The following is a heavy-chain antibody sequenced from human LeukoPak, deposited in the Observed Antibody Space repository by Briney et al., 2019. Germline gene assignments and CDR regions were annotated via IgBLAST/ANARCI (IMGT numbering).Heavy chain of an antibody. D-gene: IGHD2-2*01. CDR2: IKQDGSEK. V-gene: IGHV3-7*01. CDR3: ARVSGYCSSTSCWGGWFDP. CDR1: GFTFSSYW. J-gene: IGHJ5*02. Sequence: GGSLRLSCAASGFTFSSYWVSWVRQAPGKGLEWVANIKQDGSEKYYVDSVKGRFTISRDNAKNSLYLQMNSLRAEDTAVYYCARVSGYCSSTSCWGGWFDPWGQGTLVTVSS.